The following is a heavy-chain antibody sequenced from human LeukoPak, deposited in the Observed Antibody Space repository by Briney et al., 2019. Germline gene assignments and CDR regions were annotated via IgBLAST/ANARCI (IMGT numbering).Heavy chain of an antibody. CDR1: GYSFTKFW. CDR2: IYPGDSDT. CDR3: ARRGGSRTHSDY. J-gene: IGHJ4*02. V-gene: IGHV5-51*01. D-gene: IGHD1-14*01. Sequence: GESLKISCKGSGYSFTKFWIGWVRQMPGKGLEWMGIIYPGDSDTRYSPSFQGQVTLLVDTSISTAYLQWSSLKASDTAMYYCARRGGSRTHSDYWGQGTLVTVSS.